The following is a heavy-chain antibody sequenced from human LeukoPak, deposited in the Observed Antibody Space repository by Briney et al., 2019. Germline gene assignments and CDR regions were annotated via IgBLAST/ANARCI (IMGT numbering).Heavy chain of an antibody. Sequence: GGSLRLSCVVSGFTFSSYSMIWVRQAPGKGLQWVANMKKDGSETNYVDSVKGRFTISRDNAKNSLYLQMNSLRGDDTAVYYCGRHRSGSGTYFIDSWGQGTLVSVSS. V-gene: IGHV3-7*01. CDR3: GRHRSGSGTYFIDS. J-gene: IGHJ4*02. CDR2: MKKDGSET. CDR1: GFTFSSYS. D-gene: IGHD3-10*01.